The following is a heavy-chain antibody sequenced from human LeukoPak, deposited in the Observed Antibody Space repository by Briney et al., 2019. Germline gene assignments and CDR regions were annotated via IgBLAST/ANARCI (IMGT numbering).Heavy chain of an antibody. D-gene: IGHD1-1*01. CDR3: ARDRNWNDRYYYMDV. CDR2: INPNSGGT. Sequence: GASVKVSCKASGYTFTGYYMHWVRQAPGQGLEWMGWINPNSGGTNYAQKFQGRVTMTRDTSISTAYMELSRLRSDDTAVYYCARDRNWNDRYYYMDVWGKGPTVTVSS. V-gene: IGHV1-2*02. J-gene: IGHJ6*03. CDR1: GYTFTGYY.